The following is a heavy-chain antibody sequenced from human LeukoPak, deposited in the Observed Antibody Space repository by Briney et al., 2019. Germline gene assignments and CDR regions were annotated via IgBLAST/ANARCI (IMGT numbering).Heavy chain of an antibody. CDR1: GGSISSSSYY. CDR3: ARDLMVATNYGMDV. CDR2: IYYSGST. J-gene: IGHJ6*02. V-gene: IGHV4-39*07. Sequence: PSETLSLTCTVSGGSISSSSYYWGWIRQPPGKGLEWIGSIYYSGSTNYNPSLKSRVTISVDTSKNQFSLKLSSVTAADTAVYYCARDLMVATNYGMDVWGQGTTVTVSS. D-gene: IGHD5-12*01.